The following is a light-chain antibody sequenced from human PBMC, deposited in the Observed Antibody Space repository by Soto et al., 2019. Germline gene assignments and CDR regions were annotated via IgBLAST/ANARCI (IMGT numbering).Light chain of an antibody. CDR1: QSISSY. CDR3: QQSYSTPFT. V-gene: IGKV1-39*01. Sequence: DIQMTQSPSSLSASVGDRVTITCRASQSISSYLNWYQQKPGKALKLLIYAASNLQSGVPSRFSGSGSGTDFTLTISSLQPEDFATYYCQQSYSTPFTFGPGTKVDIK. J-gene: IGKJ3*01. CDR2: AAS.